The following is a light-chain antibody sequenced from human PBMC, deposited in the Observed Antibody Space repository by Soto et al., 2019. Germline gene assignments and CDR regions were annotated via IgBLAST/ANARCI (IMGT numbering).Light chain of an antibody. CDR1: QSVSSY. CDR3: QQCDTSPWT. Sequence: EIVLTQSPDTLSLSTGERATLSCRASQSVSSYLAWYQQKPGQAPRLLIYDASSRATGIPDRFSGSGSGTDFTLAISRLEPGDSAVYFCQQCDTSPWTFGQGTKVDIK. J-gene: IGKJ1*01. V-gene: IGKV3-20*01. CDR2: DAS.